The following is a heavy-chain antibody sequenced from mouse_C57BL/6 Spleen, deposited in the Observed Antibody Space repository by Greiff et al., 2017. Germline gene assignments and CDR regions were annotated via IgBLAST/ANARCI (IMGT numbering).Heavy chain of an antibody. D-gene: IGHD4-1*01. CDR1: GYTFTDYN. CDR3: ARGGLGLGFDY. J-gene: IGHJ2*01. Sequence: VQLQQSGPELVKPGASVKMSCKASGYTFTDYNMHWVKQSHGKSLEWIGYINPNNGGTSYNQKFKGKATLTVNKSSSTAYMAHRSLTSEDSAVYYCARGGLGLGFDYWGQGTTLTVSS. CDR2: INPNNGGT. V-gene: IGHV1-22*01.